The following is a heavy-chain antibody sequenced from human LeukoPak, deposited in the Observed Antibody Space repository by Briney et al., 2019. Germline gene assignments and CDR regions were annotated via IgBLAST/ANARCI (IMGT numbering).Heavy chain of an antibody. CDR1: GFTFTYTW. V-gene: IGHV3-15*07. Sequence: GGSLRLSCAASGFTFTYTWMNWVRQAPGKGLEWVGRIKSKTDGGTTDYAAPVKGRFTISRDDSKNTLYLQMNSLKTEDTAVYYYTSSSGEANIDYWGQGTLVTVSS. CDR3: TSSSGEANIDY. CDR2: IKSKTDGGTT. J-gene: IGHJ4*02. D-gene: IGHD3-22*01.